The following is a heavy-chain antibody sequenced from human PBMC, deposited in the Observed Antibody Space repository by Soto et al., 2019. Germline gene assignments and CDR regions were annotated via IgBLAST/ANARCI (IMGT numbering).Heavy chain of an antibody. CDR3: ASRTVTTTEVWFDP. J-gene: IGHJ5*02. CDR1: GGSISSSSYY. Sequence: WETLSLTCTVSGGSISSSSYYWDWIRQPPGKGLEWIGSIYYSGSSYYNPSLKSRVTISVDTSKNQFSLKLSSVTAADTAVYYCASRTVTTTEVWFDPWGQGTQVTVSS. V-gene: IGHV4-39*01. D-gene: IGHD4-17*01. CDR2: IYYSGSS.